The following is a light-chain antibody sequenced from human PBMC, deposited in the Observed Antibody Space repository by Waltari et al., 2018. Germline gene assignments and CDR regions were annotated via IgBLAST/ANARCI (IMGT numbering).Light chain of an antibody. Sequence: EIVLTQSPGTLSLSPGERATLSCTASQRVSRSNLAWYQQKPGQAPRLLIYGASSRATGIPDRFSGSGSGTDFTLTISRLEPEDLAVYYCHLSDSLFRTFGQGTKVEIK. CDR2: GAS. V-gene: IGKV3-20*01. J-gene: IGKJ1*01. CDR1: QRVSRSN. CDR3: HLSDSLFRT.